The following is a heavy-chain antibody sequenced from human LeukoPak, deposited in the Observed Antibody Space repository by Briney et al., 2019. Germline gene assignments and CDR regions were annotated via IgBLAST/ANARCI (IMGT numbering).Heavy chain of an antibody. D-gene: IGHD3-22*01. V-gene: IGHV4-59*08. CDR3: ARHVRYYYDSSGSSPTLAYYFDY. Sequence: SSETLSLTCTVSGGSISSYYWSWIRQPPGKGLEWIGYIYYSGSTNYNPSLKSRVTISVDTSKNQFSLKLSSVTAADTAVYYCARHVRYYYDSSGSSPTLAYYFDYWGQGTLVTVSS. J-gene: IGHJ4*02. CDR2: IYYSGST. CDR1: GGSISSYY.